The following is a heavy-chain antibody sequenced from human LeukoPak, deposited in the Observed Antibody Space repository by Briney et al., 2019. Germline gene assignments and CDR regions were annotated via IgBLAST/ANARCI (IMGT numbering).Heavy chain of an antibody. J-gene: IGHJ4*02. CDR3: ARTGVVATSYFFDY. V-gene: IGHV4-59*01. CDR1: ARSISSYY. CDR2: IYYSGSA. Sequence: SETLSLTCPVYARSISSYYWSWIRQPHGKGLEWIGLIYYSGSANYNPSLRSRVTMSVDTSKNQFSLKLTAVTAADTAVDYCARTGVVATSYFFDYWGQGILVTVSS. D-gene: IGHD5-12*01.